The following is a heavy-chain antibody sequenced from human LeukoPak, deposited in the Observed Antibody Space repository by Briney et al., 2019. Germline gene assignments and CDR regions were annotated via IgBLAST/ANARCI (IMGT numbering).Heavy chain of an antibody. CDR2: IYYSGST. V-gene: IGHV4-39*01. D-gene: IGHD2-2*01. Sequence: SETLSLTCTVSGGSISSSSYYWGWIRQPPGKGLEWIGSIYYSGSTYYNPSLKRRVTISVDTSKNQFSLKLSSVTAADTAVYYCASTSTSNYYYYYYMDVWGKGTTVTVSS. CDR1: GGSISSSSYY. J-gene: IGHJ6*03. CDR3: ASTSTSNYYYYYYMDV.